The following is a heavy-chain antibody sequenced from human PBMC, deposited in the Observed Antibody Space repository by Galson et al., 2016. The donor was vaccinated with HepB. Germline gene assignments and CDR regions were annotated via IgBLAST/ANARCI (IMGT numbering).Heavy chain of an antibody. CDR3: ARYSNSWAPFDY. CDR2: IRGSGANT. V-gene: IGHV3-23*01. D-gene: IGHD6-13*01. J-gene: IGHJ4*02. CDR1: GFTFSNYA. Sequence: SLRLSCAASGFTFSNYAMTWVRQAPGKGLEWVSVIRGSGANTHYANAVKRRFTISRDNSNNSLYLQVNSLKSEDTALYFCARYSNSWAPFDYWGQGRLVTVSS.